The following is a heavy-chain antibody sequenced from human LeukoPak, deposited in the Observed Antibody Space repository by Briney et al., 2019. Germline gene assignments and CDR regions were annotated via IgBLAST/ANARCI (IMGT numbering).Heavy chain of an antibody. D-gene: IGHD3-22*01. J-gene: IGHJ4*02. CDR2: FDPEDGET. CDR3: ATYYYDSSDYYLLSDY. Sequence: ASVTVSCTVSGYTLTELSMHWVRQAPGKGLEWMGGFDPEDGETIYAQKFQGRITMTEDTSTNTAYMELSSLRSEDTAVYYCATYYYDSSDYYLLSDYWGQGTLVTVSS. CDR1: GYTLTELS. V-gene: IGHV1-24*01.